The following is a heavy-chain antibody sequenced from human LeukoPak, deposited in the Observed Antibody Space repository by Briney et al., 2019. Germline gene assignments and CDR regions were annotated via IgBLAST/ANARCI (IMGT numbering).Heavy chain of an antibody. Sequence: GGSLRLSCAASGFTFSSYAMHLVRQAPGKGLEWVAVISYDGSNKYYADSVKGRFTISRDNSKNTLYLQMNSLRAEDTAVYYCARGGYYYDSSGYYGGQDYYGMDVWGQGTTVTVSS. CDR2: ISYDGSNK. CDR1: GFTFSSYA. CDR3: ARGGYYYDSSGYYGGQDYYGMDV. V-gene: IGHV3-30-3*01. J-gene: IGHJ6*02. D-gene: IGHD3-22*01.